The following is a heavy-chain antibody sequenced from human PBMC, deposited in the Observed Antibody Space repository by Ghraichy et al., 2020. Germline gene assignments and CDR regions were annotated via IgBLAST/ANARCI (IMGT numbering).Heavy chain of an antibody. CDR3: AKAGVHDIPFDF. Sequence: GGSLRLSCAVSGFTFSNFAMSWVRQAPGKGLEWVSSILGSGRNTYYADSVKGRFTISRDNSKNTLYLQMNSLRTDDTAVYYCAKAGVHDIPFDFWGQGTLVTVSS. V-gene: IGHV3-23*01. D-gene: IGHD5/OR15-5a*01. CDR2: ILGSGRNT. CDR1: GFTFSNFA. J-gene: IGHJ4*02.